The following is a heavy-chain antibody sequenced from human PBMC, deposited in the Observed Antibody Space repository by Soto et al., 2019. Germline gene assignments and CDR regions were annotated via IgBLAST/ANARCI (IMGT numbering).Heavy chain of an antibody. CDR1: GFTFTSSA. J-gene: IGHJ4*02. CDR3: AADSFPGIAVDGTGY. D-gene: IGHD6-19*01. Sequence: GASVKVSCKASGFTFTSSAVQWVRQARGQRLEWIGWIVVGSGNTNYAQKFQERVTITRDMSTSTAYMELSSLRSEDTAVYYWAADSFPGIAVDGTGYWGQGTRVTVSS. V-gene: IGHV1-58*01. CDR2: IVVGSGNT.